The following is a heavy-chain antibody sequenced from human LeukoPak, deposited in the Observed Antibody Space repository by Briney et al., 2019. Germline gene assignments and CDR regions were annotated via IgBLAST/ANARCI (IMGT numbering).Heavy chain of an antibody. V-gene: IGHV3-66*01. CDR2: IYRGTET. J-gene: IGHJ4*02. CDR1: GFTDSTKY. CDR3: ATGKEWMALDY. D-gene: IGHD5-24*01. Sequence: PGGSLRLSCAASGFTDSTKYMTWVRQAPGKRLEWVSIIYRGTETNYADSVKDRFIISRDFSRNTFFQDLNRLRIDDTAIYYCATGKEWMALDYWGQGSLVTVSS.